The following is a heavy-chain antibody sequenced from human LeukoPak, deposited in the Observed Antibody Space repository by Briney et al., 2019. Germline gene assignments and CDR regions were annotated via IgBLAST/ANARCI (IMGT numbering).Heavy chain of an antibody. V-gene: IGHV3-23*01. CDR2: MSGSGGST. D-gene: IGHD1-26*01. J-gene: IGHJ4*02. Sequence: GGSLRLSCAASGFTFSSYAMSWVRQAPGKGLEWVSAMSGSGGSTYYADSVKGRFTISRDNSKNTLYLQMNSLRAEDTAVYYCAKVPGGSYLYYFDYWGQGTLVTVSS. CDR1: GFTFSSYA. CDR3: AKVPGGSYLYYFDY.